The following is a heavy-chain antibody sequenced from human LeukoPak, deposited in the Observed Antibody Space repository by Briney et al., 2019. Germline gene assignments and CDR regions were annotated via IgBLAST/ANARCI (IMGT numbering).Heavy chain of an antibody. D-gene: IGHD2-21*01. CDR1: GFTFSSYG. CDR3: ARDMRRGDRRFDY. CDR2: IWYDGSNE. V-gene: IGHV3-33*01. Sequence: PGGSLRLSCAASGFTFSSYGMHWARQAPGKGLEWVAVIWYDGSNEYYADSVKGRFTISRDNSKNTLYLQMNSLRAEDTAVYYCARDMRRGDRRFDYWGQGTLVTVSS. J-gene: IGHJ4*02.